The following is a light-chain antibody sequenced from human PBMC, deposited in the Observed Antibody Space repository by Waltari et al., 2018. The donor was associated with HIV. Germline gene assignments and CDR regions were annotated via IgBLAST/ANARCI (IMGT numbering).Light chain of an antibody. CDR2: LGS. Sequence: VLPQSPLSLPVPPGEPASISCRSTQILLYTHAETYLDWSLHKPGQSPQLLIYLGSNRASGVPDRFSCSKSGNTASLTVSGLQAEDEADYYCNSYAGSNDYVFGTGT. CDR1: QILLYTHAETY. CDR3: NSYAGSNDYV. V-gene: IGKV2-28*01. J-gene: IGKJ3*01.